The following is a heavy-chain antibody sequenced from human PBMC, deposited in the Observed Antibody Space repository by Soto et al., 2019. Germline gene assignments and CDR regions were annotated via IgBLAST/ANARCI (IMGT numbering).Heavy chain of an antibody. V-gene: IGHV1-69*05. CDR3: AIRNGSGSYYKAPDAFDI. CDR1: GGTFSSYA. CDR2: IIPIFGTT. D-gene: IGHD3-10*01. Sequence: SVKVSCKASGGTFSSYAISWVRQAPGQGLEWMGGIIPIFGTTNYAQKFQGRVTMTTDTSTSTAYMELRSLRSDDTAVYYCAIRNGSGSYYKAPDAFDIWGQGTMVTVSS. J-gene: IGHJ3*02.